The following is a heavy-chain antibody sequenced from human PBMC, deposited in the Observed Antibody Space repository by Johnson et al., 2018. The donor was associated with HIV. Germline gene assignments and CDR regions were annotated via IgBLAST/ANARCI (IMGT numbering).Heavy chain of an antibody. CDR1: GFTIDDYD. CDR3: ARASSSWYQGRAFDI. V-gene: IGHV3-66*01. J-gene: IGHJ3*02. D-gene: IGHD6-13*01. Sequence: VQLMESGGGVVRPGGSLKLSCAASGFTIDDYDMTWVRQAPGKGLEWVSVIYSGGSTYYADSVKGRFTISRDNSKNKVYLQMNSLRVEDTAVYYCARASSSWYQGRAFDIWGQGTMVTVSS. CDR2: IYSGGST.